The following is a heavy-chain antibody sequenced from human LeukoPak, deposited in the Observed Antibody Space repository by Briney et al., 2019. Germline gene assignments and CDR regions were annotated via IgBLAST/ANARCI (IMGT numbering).Heavy chain of an antibody. Sequence: GGSLRLSCAASGFTFSSYWMSWVRQAPGKGLEWVANIKQDGNEKYYVDSVKGRFTISRDNAKNSLYLQMNSLRAEDTAVYYCARDSYYDSSGYFDYWGQGTLVTVSS. J-gene: IGHJ4*02. D-gene: IGHD3-22*01. CDR3: ARDSYYDSSGYFDY. V-gene: IGHV3-7*01. CDR2: IKQDGNEK. CDR1: GFTFSSYW.